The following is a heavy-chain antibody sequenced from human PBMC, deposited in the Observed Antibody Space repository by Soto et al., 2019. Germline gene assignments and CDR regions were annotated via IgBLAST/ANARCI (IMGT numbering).Heavy chain of an antibody. CDR2: ISYDGSNK. Sequence: LRLSCAASGFTFSSYAMHWVRQAPGKGLEWVAVISYDGSNKYYADSVKGRFTISRDNSKNTLYLQMNSLRAEGTAVYYCARGSSYYDSSGYYYFWGQGTLVTVSS. CDR3: ARGSSYYDSSGYYYF. J-gene: IGHJ4*02. CDR1: GFTFSSYA. D-gene: IGHD3-22*01. V-gene: IGHV3-30-3*01.